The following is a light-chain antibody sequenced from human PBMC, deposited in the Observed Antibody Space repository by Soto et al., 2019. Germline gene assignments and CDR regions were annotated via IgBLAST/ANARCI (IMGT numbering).Light chain of an antibody. CDR2: DVS. V-gene: IGLV2-14*01. CDR1: SSHVGAYNY. CDR3: SSYTGGSTYV. Sequence: QSSLTHPASVSGSPGQSITITCTGDSSHVGAYNYVSWYQQHPGKAPKLIIYDVSSRPSGVSNRFSGSKSGNTASLTISGLQAEDEADYYCSSYTGGSTYVFGTGTKVTVL. J-gene: IGLJ1*01.